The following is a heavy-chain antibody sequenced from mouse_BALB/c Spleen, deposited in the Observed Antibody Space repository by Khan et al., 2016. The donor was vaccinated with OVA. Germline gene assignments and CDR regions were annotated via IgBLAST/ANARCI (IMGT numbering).Heavy chain of an antibody. CDR3: ARVGYSGTMDY. CDR1: GYTFTTYG. Sequence: QIQLVQSGPELKKPGVTVKISCKASGYTFTTYGMNWVKQAPGKGLKWMGWINTYTGEPTYVDDFKGRFAFSLATSASTAYLQINNLKHEDTATYFCARVGYSGTMDYWGQGTSVTVSS. V-gene: IGHV9-3-1*01. D-gene: IGHD2-14*01. J-gene: IGHJ4*01. CDR2: INTYTGEP.